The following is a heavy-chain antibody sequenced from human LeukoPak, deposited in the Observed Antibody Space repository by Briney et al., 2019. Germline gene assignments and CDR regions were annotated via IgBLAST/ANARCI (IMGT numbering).Heavy chain of an antibody. J-gene: IGHJ3*02. CDR3: ARDHYDILTGYTNDAFDI. CDR2: IYHSGST. V-gene: IGHV4-30-2*01. CDR1: GGSISSGGYY. D-gene: IGHD3-9*01. Sequence: SETLSLTCTVSGGSISSGGYYWSWIRQPPGKGLEWIGYIYHSGSTYHNPSLKSRVTISVDTSKNQFSLKLSSVTAADTAVYYCARDHYDILTGYTNDAFDIWGQGTMVTVSS.